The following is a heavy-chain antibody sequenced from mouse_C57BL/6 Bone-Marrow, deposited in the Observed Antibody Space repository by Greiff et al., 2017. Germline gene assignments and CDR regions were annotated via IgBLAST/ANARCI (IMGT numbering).Heavy chain of an antibody. V-gene: IGHV1-64*01. CDR3: ASLSTTITGFAY. J-gene: IGHJ3*01. CDR1: GYTFTSYW. D-gene: IGHD2-4*01. Sequence: QVQLQQPGAELVKPWASVKLSCKASGYTFTSYWMHWVKQRPGQGLEWIGMIHPNSGSTNYNEKFKSKATLTVDKSSSTAYMQLSSLTSEDSAVYYCASLSTTITGFAYWGKGTMVTVSA. CDR2: IHPNSGST.